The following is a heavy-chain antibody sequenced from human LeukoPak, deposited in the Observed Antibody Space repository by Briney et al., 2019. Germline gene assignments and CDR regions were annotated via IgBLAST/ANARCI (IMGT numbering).Heavy chain of an antibody. CDR3: ARDRPRKYYYGSGNYYYYYMDV. Sequence: SVKVSCKVSGGTFSSYAISWVRQAPGQGLEWMGGIIPIFGTANYAQKFQGRVTITTDESTSTAYMELSSLRSEDTAVYYCARDRPRKYYYGSGNYYYYYMDVWGKGTTVTVSS. D-gene: IGHD3-10*01. J-gene: IGHJ6*03. CDR2: IIPIFGTA. V-gene: IGHV1-69*05. CDR1: GGTFSSYA.